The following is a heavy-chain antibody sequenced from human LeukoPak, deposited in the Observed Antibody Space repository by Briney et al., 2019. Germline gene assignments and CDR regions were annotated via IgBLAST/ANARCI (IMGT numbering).Heavy chain of an antibody. D-gene: IGHD3-22*01. J-gene: IGHJ3*02. V-gene: IGHV3-23*01. CDR1: GFTFSSYD. CDR3: AKDGDYYDSSALVALDT. CDR2: IRGSGGRI. Sequence: GGSLTLSCAGSGFTFSSYDMNWVRQTPGKGLEWVSSIRGSGGRIHYADSVKGRFTIARDNSTNTLYLQMRSLRAEDTAVYYCAKDGDYYDSSALVALDTWGQGTMVTVSS.